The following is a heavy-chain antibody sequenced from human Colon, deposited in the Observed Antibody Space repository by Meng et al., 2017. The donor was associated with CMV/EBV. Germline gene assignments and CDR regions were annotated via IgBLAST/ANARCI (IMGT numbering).Heavy chain of an antibody. V-gene: IGHV3-23*01. CDR1: GFTFSSYA. CDR2: ISGSGDRT. CDR3: AKKGGLTNTAMATYYYYALDV. D-gene: IGHD5-18*01. J-gene: IGHJ6*02. Sequence: GESLKISCAASGFTFSSYAMSWVRQAAGKGLEWVSAISGSGDRTVYAESVEGRFSVSRDNSKNTLYLQMNSLRADDTAIYYCAKKGGLTNTAMATYYYYALDVWGQGTTVTVSS.